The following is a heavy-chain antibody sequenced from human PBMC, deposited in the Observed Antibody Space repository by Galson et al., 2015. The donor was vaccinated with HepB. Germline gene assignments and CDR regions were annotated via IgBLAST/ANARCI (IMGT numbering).Heavy chain of an antibody. CDR3: ARVIRNDYYDGNGYADY. Sequence: SLRLSCAASGFIFSDYYMSWIRQAPGKGLEWLSYISTSGTYTNNADSVKGRFTISRDNAKNSLYLQMNSLRAEDTAVYYCARVIRNDYYDGNGYADYWGQGTLVTVSS. CDR1: GFIFSDYY. V-gene: IGHV3-11*05. CDR2: ISTSGTYT. J-gene: IGHJ4*02. D-gene: IGHD3-22*01.